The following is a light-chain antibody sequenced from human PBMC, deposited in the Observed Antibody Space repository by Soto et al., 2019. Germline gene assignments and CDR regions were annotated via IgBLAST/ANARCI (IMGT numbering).Light chain of an antibody. CDR3: QQHGTSPIT. CDR1: QSVSTN. CDR2: GAS. J-gene: IGKJ5*01. Sequence: IVMTQSPATLSVPPGERATLSCRASQSVSTNFAWYQQRHGQAPRLLFYGASIRATAVPARFTASGSGTDLTITVSRLEPDDFEVYYCQQHGTSPITFGQGTRLEIK. V-gene: IGKV3-15*01.